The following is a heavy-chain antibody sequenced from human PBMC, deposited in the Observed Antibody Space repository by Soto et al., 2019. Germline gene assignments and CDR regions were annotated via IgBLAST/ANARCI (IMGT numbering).Heavy chain of an antibody. V-gene: IGHV5-51*01. CDR1: GYSFASYW. CDR2: IYPGDSNT. CDR3: ARHAYDFWSGHPNPRYYYGMDV. Sequence: GESLKISCKGSGYSFASYWIGWVRQMPGKGLEWMGIIYPGDSNTRYSPSLQGQVTISVDKSISTAYLQWSSLKATDTAMYYCARHAYDFWSGHPNPRYYYGMDVWGQGTTVTVSS. D-gene: IGHD3-3*01. J-gene: IGHJ6*02.